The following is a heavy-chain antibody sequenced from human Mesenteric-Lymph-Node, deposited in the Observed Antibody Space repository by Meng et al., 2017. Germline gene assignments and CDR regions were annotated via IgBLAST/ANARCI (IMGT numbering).Heavy chain of an antibody. CDR1: GGSISTTTYY. J-gene: IGHJ5*02. CDR3: ARDGSRCVSSTCSSYFDP. D-gene: IGHD2-2*01. CDR2: MYHSGTT. Sequence: SETLSLTCTVSGGSISTTTYYWGWIRQPPGKGLEWIGNMYHSGTTYFNPSLESRVTISVDTSKNQISLNLNSVTAADTAVYYCARDGSRCVSSTCSSYFDPWGQGTQVTVSS. V-gene: IGHV4-39*07.